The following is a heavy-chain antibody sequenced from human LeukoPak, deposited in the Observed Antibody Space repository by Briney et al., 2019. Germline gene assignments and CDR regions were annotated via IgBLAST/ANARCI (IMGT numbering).Heavy chain of an antibody. J-gene: IGHJ4*02. V-gene: IGHV3-33*01. CDR2: IWYDRSNK. CDR1: GFTFSSYG. Sequence: PGGSLRLSCAASGFTFSSYGMHWVRQAPGKGLEWVAVIWYDRSNKYYADSVKGRFTISRDNSKNTLYLQMNSLRAEDTAVYYCARDQSSGPKRYPLDYWGQGTLVTVSS. CDR3: ARDQSSGPKRYPLDY. D-gene: IGHD3-22*01.